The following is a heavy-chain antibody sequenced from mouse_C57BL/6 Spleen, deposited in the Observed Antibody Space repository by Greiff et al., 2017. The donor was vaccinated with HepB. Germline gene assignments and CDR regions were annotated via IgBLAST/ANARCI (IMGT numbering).Heavy chain of an antibody. CDR3: ARRGPGAWFAY. J-gene: IGHJ3*01. V-gene: IGHV1-82*01. Sequence: VKLMESGPELVKPGASVKISCKASGYAFSSSWMNWVKQRPGKGLEWIGRIYPGDGDTNYNGKFKGKATLTADKSSSTAYMQLSSLTSEDSAVYFCARRGPGAWFAYWGQGTLVTVSA. CDR2: IYPGDGDT. CDR1: GYAFSSSW.